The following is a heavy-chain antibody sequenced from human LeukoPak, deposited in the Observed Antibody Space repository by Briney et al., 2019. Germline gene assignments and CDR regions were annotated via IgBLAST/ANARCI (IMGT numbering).Heavy chain of an antibody. Sequence: SETLSLTCTVSSGFSTHYYWNWIRQPPGKGLEWIGCVSDTGRTTYNPSLKSRLTISVDTSKRQFSLKLTSLTAADTAVYCCTKGYYEPFDVWGQGILVTVSS. J-gene: IGHJ4*02. V-gene: IGHV4-59*01. CDR2: VSDTGRT. D-gene: IGHD3-16*01. CDR1: SGFSTHYY. CDR3: TKGYYEPFDV.